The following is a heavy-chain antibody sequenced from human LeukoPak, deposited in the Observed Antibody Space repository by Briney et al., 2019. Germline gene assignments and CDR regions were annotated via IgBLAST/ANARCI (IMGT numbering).Heavy chain of an antibody. J-gene: IGHJ4*02. CDR2: IYYSGST. V-gene: IGHV4-39*07. Sequence: PSETLSLTCTVSGGSISSSSYYWGWIRQPPGKGLEWIGSIYYSGSTYYNPSLKSRVTISVDTSKNQFSLKLSSVTAADTAVYYCARVYDSSGYYMGYFDYWGQGTLVTVSS. D-gene: IGHD3-22*01. CDR3: ARVYDSSGYYMGYFDY. CDR1: GGSISSSSYY.